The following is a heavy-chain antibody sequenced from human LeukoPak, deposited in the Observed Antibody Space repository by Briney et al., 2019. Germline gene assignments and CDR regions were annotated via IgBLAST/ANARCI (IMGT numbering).Heavy chain of an antibody. CDR2: TYYRSKWSN. V-gene: IGHV6-1*01. J-gene: IGHJ5*01. Sequence: SQTLSLTCAVSGDSVSSNRASWNWIRQSPSGGLEWLGRTYYRSKWSNDYADSVKSRITISPDPSMNEFSLQLNSVTPEDTAVYYCARDPDSSYEWGPFDSWGQGTLVTVSS. D-gene: IGHD6-6*01. CDR3: ARDPDSSYEWGPFDS. CDR1: GDSVSSNRAS.